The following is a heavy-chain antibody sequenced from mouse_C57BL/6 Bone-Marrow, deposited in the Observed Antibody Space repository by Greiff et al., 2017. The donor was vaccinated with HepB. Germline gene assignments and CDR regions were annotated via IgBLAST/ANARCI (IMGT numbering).Heavy chain of an antibody. Sequence: VQLQQSGAELVRPGTSVKVSCKASGYAFTNYLIEWVKQRPGQGLEWIGVINPGSGGTNYNEKFKGKATLTADKSSSTAYMQLSSLTSEDSAVYFCARSGDSYYENFDYWGQGTTLTVSS. D-gene: IGHD2-12*01. CDR3: ARSGDSYYENFDY. J-gene: IGHJ2*01. CDR1: GYAFTNYL. V-gene: IGHV1-54*01. CDR2: INPGSGGT.